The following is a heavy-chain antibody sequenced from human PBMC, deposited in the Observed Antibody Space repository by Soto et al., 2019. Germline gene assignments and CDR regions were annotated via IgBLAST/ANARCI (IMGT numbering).Heavy chain of an antibody. Sequence: GGSLRLSCAASGFSFSDSAMQWVGQAPGKGLEWIARIRSGANNYLTAYPASVTGRFTISRDDSKNTTYLQMDGLTSDDTAMYFFSRGGVMSVNDFSGQGIMVTVSS. J-gene: IGHJ4*02. CDR3: SRGGVMSVNDF. V-gene: IGHV3-73*01. D-gene: IGHD3-16*01. CDR2: IRSGANNYLT. CDR1: GFSFSDSA.